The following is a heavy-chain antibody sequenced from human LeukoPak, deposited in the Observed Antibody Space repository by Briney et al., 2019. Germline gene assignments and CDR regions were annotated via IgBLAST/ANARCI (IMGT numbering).Heavy chain of an antibody. Sequence: ASVKVSCKASGYTFTGYYMHWVRQAPGQGLEWMGWINPNSGGTNYAQKFQGRVTMTRDTSISTAYMELSRLRSDDTAVYYCAGDGITGFQNWFDPWGQGTLVTVSS. CDR2: INPNSGGT. CDR1: GYTFTGYY. CDR3: AGDGITGFQNWFDP. V-gene: IGHV1-2*02. J-gene: IGHJ5*02. D-gene: IGHD3-16*01.